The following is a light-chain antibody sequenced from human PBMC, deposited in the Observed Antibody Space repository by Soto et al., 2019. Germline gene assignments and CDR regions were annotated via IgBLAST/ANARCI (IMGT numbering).Light chain of an antibody. J-gene: IGKJ1*01. CDR2: DAS. CDR1: QSVSSY. CDR3: QQRSNWPRRT. Sequence: EIVLTQSPATLSLSPLEIATLSFMASQSVSSYLAWYQQKPGQAPRLLIYDASNRATGIPARFSGSGSGTDFTLTISSLEPEDFAVYYCQQRSNWPRRTFGQGTKVDIK. V-gene: IGKV3-11*01.